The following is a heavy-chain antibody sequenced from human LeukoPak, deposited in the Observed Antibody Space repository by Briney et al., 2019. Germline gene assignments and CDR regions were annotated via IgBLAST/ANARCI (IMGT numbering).Heavy chain of an antibody. D-gene: IGHD4-17*01. V-gene: IGHV3-64*01. CDR2: ISSNGGST. J-gene: IGHJ4*02. Sequence: GSLRLSCAASGFTFSSYAMHWVRQAPGKGLEYVSAISSNGGSTYYANPVKGRFTISRDNSKNTLYLQMGSLRAEDMAVYYCARAMTTVTYSDYWGQGTLVTVSS. CDR1: GFTFSSYA. CDR3: ARAMTTVTYSDY.